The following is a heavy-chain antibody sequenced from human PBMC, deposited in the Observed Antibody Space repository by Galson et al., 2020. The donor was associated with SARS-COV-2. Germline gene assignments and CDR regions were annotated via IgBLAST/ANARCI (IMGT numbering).Heavy chain of an antibody. Sequence: GGSLRLSCAASGFTVSRNYIIWVRQAPGKGLEWVSVIYSGGSIYYADSVKGRFTISRANSNNTLYLQMNSLRAEDTAVYYCAREGGGIDYWGQGTLVTVSS. J-gene: IGHJ4*02. V-gene: IGHV3-66*01. CDR3: AREGGGIDY. CDR1: GFTVSRNY. D-gene: IGHD3-16*01. CDR2: IYSGGSI.